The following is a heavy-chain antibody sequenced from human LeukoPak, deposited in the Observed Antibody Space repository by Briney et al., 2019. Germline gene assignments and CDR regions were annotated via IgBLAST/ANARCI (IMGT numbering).Heavy chain of an antibody. CDR1: GGSISSSSYY. CDR2: IYHSGST. D-gene: IGHD4-17*01. V-gene: IGHV4-39*07. Sequence: PSETLSLTCTVSGGSISSSSYYWGWIRQPPGKGLEWIGSIYHSGSTYHNPSLKSRVTISVNTSNNQFSLRLSSVTAADTAVYFCARFYYGDFNFDYRGQGTLVTVSS. J-gene: IGHJ4*02. CDR3: ARFYYGDFNFDY.